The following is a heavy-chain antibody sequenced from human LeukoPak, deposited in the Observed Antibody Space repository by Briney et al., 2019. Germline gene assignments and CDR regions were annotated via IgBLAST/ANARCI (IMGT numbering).Heavy chain of an antibody. CDR1: GFAFGDHA. CDR2: IRSKGYGGTT. V-gene: IGHV3-49*04. CDR3: TRGPTGRWLYYGMDV. D-gene: IGHD5-24*01. J-gene: IGHJ6*02. Sequence: GGSLRLSCITSGFAFGDHAMSWVRQAPGKGLDWVGFIRSKGYGGTTEYAASVKGRFTISRDDSKSIAYLQMNSLKSEDTAVYYCTRGPTGRWLYYGMDVWGQGTTVIVSS.